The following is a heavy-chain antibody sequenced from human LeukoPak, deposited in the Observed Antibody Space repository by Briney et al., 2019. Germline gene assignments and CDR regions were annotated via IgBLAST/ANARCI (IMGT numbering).Heavy chain of an antibody. D-gene: IGHD3-10*01. J-gene: IGHJ4*02. CDR3: ARDQYIGRGSSFDN. Sequence: SETLSLTCAVYGGSFSAYYWSWIRQPPGKGLEWIGEINHSGSTNYNPSLKSRVTISVDTSKNQFSLKLSSVTAADTAVYYCARDQYIGRGSSFDNWGQGTLVTVSS. V-gene: IGHV4-34*01. CDR2: INHSGST. CDR1: GGSFSAYY.